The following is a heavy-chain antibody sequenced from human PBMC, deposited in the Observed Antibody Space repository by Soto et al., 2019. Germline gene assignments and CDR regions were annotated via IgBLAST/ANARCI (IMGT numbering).Heavy chain of an antibody. J-gene: IGHJ4*02. CDR2: ISYDGSNK. CDR1: GFTFSSYG. V-gene: IGHV3-30*18. D-gene: IGHD5-18*01. Sequence: LRLSCAASGFTFSSYGMHWVRQAPGKGLEWVAVISYDGSNKYYADSVKGRFTISRDNSKNTLYLQMNSLRAEDTAVYYCAKDLRGYSYGRTLDYWGQGTLVTVSS. CDR3: AKDLRGYSYGRTLDY.